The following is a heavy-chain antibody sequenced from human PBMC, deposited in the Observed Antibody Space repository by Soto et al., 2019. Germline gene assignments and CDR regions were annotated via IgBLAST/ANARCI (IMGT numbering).Heavy chain of an antibody. D-gene: IGHD5-12*01. CDR1: GGSISSGGYY. Sequence: QVQLQESGPGLVKPSQTLSLTCTVSGGSISSGGYYWSWIRQHPGKGLEWIGYIYYSGSTYYNPSLKSRVTIAVDTSKNQFSLKLSSVTAADTAVYYCARGGDRGGYPGYYYYGMDVWGQGTTVTVSS. V-gene: IGHV4-31*03. CDR3: ARGGDRGGYPGYYYYGMDV. J-gene: IGHJ6*02. CDR2: IYYSGST.